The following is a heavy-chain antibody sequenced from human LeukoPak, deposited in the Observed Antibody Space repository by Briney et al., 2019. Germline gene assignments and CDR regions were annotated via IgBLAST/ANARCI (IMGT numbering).Heavy chain of an antibody. V-gene: IGHV1-2*02. Sequence: ASVTVSRKASGYTFTGYYMHWVRQAPGQGLGLVGWVNPNSGGTNYQQPFPERGTMTKDTSISTAYMELSRLRSDDTAVYNCARDDLVYGDNVRSTYYYYGMDVWGQGTTVTVSS. J-gene: IGHJ6*02. CDR3: ARDDLVYGDNVRSTYYYYGMDV. D-gene: IGHD4-17*01. CDR2: VNPNSGGT. CDR1: GYTFTGYY.